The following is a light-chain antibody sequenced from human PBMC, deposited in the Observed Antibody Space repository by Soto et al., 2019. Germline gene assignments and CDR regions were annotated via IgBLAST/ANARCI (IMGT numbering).Light chain of an antibody. J-gene: IGKJ1*01. CDR1: QSVSSSY. V-gene: IGKV3-20*01. CDR2: GAS. CDR3: QQYGNSPWT. Sequence: EIVLTQSPGTLSLSPGERATLSCRASQSVSSSYLAWYQQTPGQAPRLLIYGASSRATGVPDRFSGSGSGTDFTLTISRLEPEDFAAYYCQQYGNSPWTFGQGTKVEIK.